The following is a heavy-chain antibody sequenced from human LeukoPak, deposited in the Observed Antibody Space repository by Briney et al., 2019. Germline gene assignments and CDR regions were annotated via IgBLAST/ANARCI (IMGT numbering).Heavy chain of an antibody. CDR1: GYTFVDFD. CDR2: IIPIFGTA. D-gene: IGHD5-24*01. J-gene: IGHJ4*02. CDR3: ARAGGIRDGYNWNY. Sequence: SVKVSCKASGYTFVDFDINWVRQVAGQGLEWMGGIIPIFGTANYAQKFQGRVTITADESTSAAYMELSSLRSEDTAVYYCARAGGIRDGYNWNYWGQGTLVTVSS. V-gene: IGHV1-69*13.